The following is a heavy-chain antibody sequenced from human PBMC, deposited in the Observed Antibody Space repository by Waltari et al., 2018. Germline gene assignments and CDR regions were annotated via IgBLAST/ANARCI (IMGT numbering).Heavy chain of an antibody. CDR3: SPESTLDY. Sequence: EVQLVESGGGLVQPGRSLRLSCTASGFTFGDYAMSWVRQAPGKGLEWVGFIRSKADGGTTEDAASVKGRFTISRDDSKSIAYLQMNSLKTEDTAVYYCSPESTLDYWGQGTLVTVSS. J-gene: IGHJ4*02. CDR2: IRSKADGGTT. V-gene: IGHV3-49*04. CDR1: GFTFGDYA.